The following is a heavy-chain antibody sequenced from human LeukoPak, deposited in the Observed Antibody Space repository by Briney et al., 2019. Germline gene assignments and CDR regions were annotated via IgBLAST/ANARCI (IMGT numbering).Heavy chain of an antibody. J-gene: IGHJ3*02. CDR1: GDSINNNVYY. CDR2: ISYSGTT. Sequence: PSETLSLTCTVSGDSINNNVYYWGWIRQPPGKGLEWIAIISYSGTTYYNPSLKTRATISIDTSKNKFSLKVNSVTAADTAMYYCARDRGLWLGEARDAFDIWGQGTMVTVFS. D-gene: IGHD3-10*01. CDR3: ARDRGLWLGEARDAFDI. V-gene: IGHV4-39*07.